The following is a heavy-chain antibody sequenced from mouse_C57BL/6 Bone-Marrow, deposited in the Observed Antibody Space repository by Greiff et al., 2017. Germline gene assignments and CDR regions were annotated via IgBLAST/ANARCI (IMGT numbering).Heavy chain of an antibody. D-gene: IGHD1-1*01. CDR1: GYTFTSYW. CDR2: IDPSDSYT. CDR3: ARRYYCSSSVAWYFDV. J-gene: IGHJ1*03. Sequence: QVQLQQSGAELVMPGASVKLSCKASGYTFTSYWMHWVKQRPGQGLEWIGEIDPSDSYTNYNQKFKGKSTLTVDKSSSTAYMQLSSLTSEDSAVYYCARRYYCSSSVAWYFDVWGTGTTVNVS. V-gene: IGHV1-69*01.